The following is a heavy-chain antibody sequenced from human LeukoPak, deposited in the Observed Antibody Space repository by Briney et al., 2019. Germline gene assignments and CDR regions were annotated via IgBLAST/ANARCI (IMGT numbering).Heavy chain of an antibody. D-gene: IGHD3-16*02. V-gene: IGHV1-69*05. CDR2: IIPIFGTA. Sequence: AASVKVSCKASGGTFSSYAISWVRQAPGQGLEWMGRIIPIFGTANYAQKFQGRVTITTDESTSTAYMELSSLRSEDTAVYYCAREDMITFGGVIDWGQGTLVTVSS. CDR1: GGTFSSYA. CDR3: AREDMITFGGVID. J-gene: IGHJ4*02.